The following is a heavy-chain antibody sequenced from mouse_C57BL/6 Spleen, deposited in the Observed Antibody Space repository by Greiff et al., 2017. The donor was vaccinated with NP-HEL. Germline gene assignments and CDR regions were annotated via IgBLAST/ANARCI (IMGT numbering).Heavy chain of an antibody. CDR1: GYTFTNYW. Sequence: QVHVKQSGAELVRPGTSVKMSCKASGYTFTNYWIGWAKQRPGHGLEWIGDIYPGGGYTNYNEKFKGKATLTADKSSSTAYMQFSSLTSEDSAIYYCARYYYGSRGYFDVWGTGTTVTVSS. D-gene: IGHD1-1*01. V-gene: IGHV1-63*01. CDR3: ARYYYGSRGYFDV. J-gene: IGHJ1*03. CDR2: IYPGGGYT.